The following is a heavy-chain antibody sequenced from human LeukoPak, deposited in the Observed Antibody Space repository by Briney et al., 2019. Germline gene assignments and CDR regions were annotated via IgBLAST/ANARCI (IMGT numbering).Heavy chain of an antibody. J-gene: IGHJ5*02. Sequence: SETLPLTCTVSGGSISSYYWSWIRQPPGKGLEWIGYIYYSGSTNYNPSLKSRVTISVDTSKNQFSLKLSSVTAADTAVYYCARDFNWFDPWGQGTLVTVSS. CDR3: ARDFNWFDP. CDR1: GGSISSYY. V-gene: IGHV4-59*01. CDR2: IYYSGST.